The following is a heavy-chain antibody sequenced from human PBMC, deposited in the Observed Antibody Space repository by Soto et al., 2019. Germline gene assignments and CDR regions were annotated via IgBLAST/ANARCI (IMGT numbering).Heavy chain of an antibody. D-gene: IGHD2-21*01. CDR1: GGAISRGDYY. J-gene: IGHJ2*01. V-gene: IGHV4-30-4*01. CDR2: IYYSGST. Sequence: LFLPCTVSGGAISRGDYYWSWIRQPPGKGLEWIGYIYYSGSTYYNPSLKSRVTISVDTSKNQFSLKLSSVTAADAAVYYCARKRLFDWYFDLWGRGTLVTVSS. CDR3: ARKRLFDWYFDL.